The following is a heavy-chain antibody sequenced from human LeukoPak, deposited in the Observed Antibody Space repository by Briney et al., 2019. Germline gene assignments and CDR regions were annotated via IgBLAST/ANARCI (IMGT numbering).Heavy chain of an antibody. Sequence: SETLSLTCTVSGGSTSSGSYYWSWIRQPGGKGLEWIGRIYTSGSSNDNPSTYNPSLKSRVTISVDTSKNQISLKLSSVTAADTAVYYCARGNYYVDYYMDVWGKGTTVTVSS. V-gene: IGHV4-61*02. J-gene: IGHJ6*03. D-gene: IGHD3-10*02. CDR2: IYTSGSS. CDR1: GGSTSSGSYY. CDR3: ARGNYYVDYYMDV.